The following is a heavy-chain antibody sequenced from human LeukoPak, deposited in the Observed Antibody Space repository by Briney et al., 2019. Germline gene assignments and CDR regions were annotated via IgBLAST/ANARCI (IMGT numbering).Heavy chain of an antibody. D-gene: IGHD2-15*01. V-gene: IGHV4-39*01. CDR3: ARRAIVVVVAAKGGWFDP. J-gene: IGHJ5*02. Sequence: SETLSLTCSVSGGSISSSTNNWGWIRQPPGKGLEWIGSIYYSGSTYYNPSLKSRVTISVDTSKNQFSLKLSSVTAADTAVYYCARRAIVVVVAAKGGWFDPWGQGTLVTVSS. CDR1: GGSISSSTNN. CDR2: IYYSGST.